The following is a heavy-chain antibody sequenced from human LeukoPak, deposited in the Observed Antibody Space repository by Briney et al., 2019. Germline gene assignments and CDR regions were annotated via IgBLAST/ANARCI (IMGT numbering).Heavy chain of an antibody. J-gene: IGHJ4*02. CDR1: VFTSTSYS. Sequence: VGCLRHSCAPSVFTSTSYSMHSGRQVPRKGLLWVSRINSDGSSTSYADSVKGRFTISRDNAKNTLYLQMNSLRAEDTAVYYCARVGSLYGDYVLFDYWGQGTLVTVSS. V-gene: IGHV3-74*01. CDR3: ARVGSLYGDYVLFDY. D-gene: IGHD4-17*01. CDR2: INSDGSST.